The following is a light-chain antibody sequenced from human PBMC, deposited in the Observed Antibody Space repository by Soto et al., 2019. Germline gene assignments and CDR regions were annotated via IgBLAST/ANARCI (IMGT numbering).Light chain of an antibody. CDR3: IQNNRYPWT. V-gene: IGKV3-20*01. CDR2: GAS. Sequence: EIVLTQSPGTLSLSPGERATLSCRASQSVSSSYLAWYQQKPGQAPRLLIYGASSRATGIQDRFSGSGSGTDFTLTIRSLQPDDFATYYCIQNNRYPWTFGQGTKVDIK. CDR1: QSVSSSY. J-gene: IGKJ1*01.